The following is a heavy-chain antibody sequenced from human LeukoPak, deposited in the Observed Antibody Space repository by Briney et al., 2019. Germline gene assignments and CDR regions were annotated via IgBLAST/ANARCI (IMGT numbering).Heavy chain of an antibody. J-gene: IGHJ3*02. CDR3: APALLNTAMAPDAFDI. Sequence: ASVKVSCKVSGYTLTELSMHWVRQAPGKGLEWMGGFDPEDGETIYAQKFQGRVTTTEDTSTDTAYMELSSLRSEDTAVYYCAPALLNTAMAPDAFDIWGQGTMVTLSS. V-gene: IGHV1-24*01. CDR1: GYTLTELS. CDR2: FDPEDGET. D-gene: IGHD5-18*01.